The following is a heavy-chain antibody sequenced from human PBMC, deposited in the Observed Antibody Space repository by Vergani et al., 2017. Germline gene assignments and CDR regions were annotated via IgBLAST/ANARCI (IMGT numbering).Heavy chain of an antibody. Sequence: QVQLVQSGAEVKKPGSSVKVSCKASGGTFSSYAISWVRQAPGQGLEWMGGIIPIFGTANYAQKFQGRVTIPADESTSTATMELGSLRSEDTAVYYCARERLERGTGYFDLWGRGTLVTVSS. J-gene: IGHJ2*01. D-gene: IGHD1-1*01. CDR1: GGTFSSYA. V-gene: IGHV1-69*01. CDR3: ARERLERGTGYFDL. CDR2: IIPIFGTA.